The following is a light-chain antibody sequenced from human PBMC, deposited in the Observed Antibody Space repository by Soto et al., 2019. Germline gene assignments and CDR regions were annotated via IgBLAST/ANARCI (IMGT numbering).Light chain of an antibody. V-gene: IGKV3-11*01. Sequence: ENVLTQSPDTLSLSPGERATLSCRAQQSIGPYLAWYQQKPGQSPRLPVYDAVNRAAGAPDRFSGSGSGTDFTLTISSLEPEDSAVYLCQQRSDWPPLTFGGGTKVEI. CDR3: QQRSDWPPLT. J-gene: IGKJ4*01. CDR1: QSIGPY. CDR2: DAV.